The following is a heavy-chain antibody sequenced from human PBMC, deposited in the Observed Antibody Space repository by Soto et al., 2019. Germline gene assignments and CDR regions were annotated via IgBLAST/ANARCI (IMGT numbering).Heavy chain of an antibody. Sequence: NPGGSLRLSCAASGFIFNTYTVNWVRQAPGKGLEWVSSIDPTSTFIYYTDSVKGRFTISRDNAHNSLTLQMNSLRAEDTAVYFCARSVPGYGAYDSWGQGILVTVSS. J-gene: IGHJ4*02. CDR3: ARSVPGYGAYDS. CDR1: GFIFNTYT. V-gene: IGHV3-21*01. D-gene: IGHD5-12*01. CDR2: IDPTSTFI.